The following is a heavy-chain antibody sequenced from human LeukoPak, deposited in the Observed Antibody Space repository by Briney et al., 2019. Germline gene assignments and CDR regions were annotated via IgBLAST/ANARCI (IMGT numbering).Heavy chain of an antibody. V-gene: IGHV1-18*01. Sequence: GASVKVSCKPSGYTFIDYGITWVRQAPGQGLEWMGWISAYNDNTNYAQKLQGRVTMTTDTSTSTAYMELRSLRSDDTAVYYCAGDHGLLAVAVNWFDPWGQGTLVTVSS. CDR2: ISAYNDNT. CDR1: GYTFIDYG. CDR3: AGDHGLLAVAVNWFDP. J-gene: IGHJ5*02. D-gene: IGHD6-19*01.